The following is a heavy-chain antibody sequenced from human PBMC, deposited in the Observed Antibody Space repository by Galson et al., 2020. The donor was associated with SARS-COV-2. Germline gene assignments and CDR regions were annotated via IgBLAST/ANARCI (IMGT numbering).Heavy chain of an antibody. CDR3: ARLISTYSLDWYFDV. J-gene: IGHJ2*01. Sequence: ETSETLSLTCAVSGGPISSHYWNWIRQPPGKGLEGLGYIYYTGITAYNPYLNNRLTISVDTSKNQFSLRLSSVTAADTAEYYCARLISTYSLDWYFDVWGRGTLVAVSS. CDR2: IYYTGIT. CDR1: GGPISSHY. V-gene: IGHV4-59*08. D-gene: IGHD2-21*01.